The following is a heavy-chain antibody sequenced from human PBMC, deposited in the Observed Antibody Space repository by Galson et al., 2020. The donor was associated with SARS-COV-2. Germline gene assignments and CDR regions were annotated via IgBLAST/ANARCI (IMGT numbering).Heavy chain of an antibody. CDR2: IKSDGSHI. V-gene: IGHV3-74*01. Sequence: GGSLRLSCAASGFSFSNYWMHWVRQTPGKGLEWVSRIKSDGSHITYADSVKARFTISRDNAKNTLYLQMNSLRSEDTALYYCAGGLAIWGQGTLVTVSS. J-gene: IGHJ4*02. CDR3: AGGLAI. CDR1: GFSFSNYW.